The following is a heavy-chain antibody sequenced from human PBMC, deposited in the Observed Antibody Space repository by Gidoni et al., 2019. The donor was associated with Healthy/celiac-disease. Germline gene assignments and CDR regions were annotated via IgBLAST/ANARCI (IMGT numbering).Heavy chain of an antibody. D-gene: IGHD4-4*01. CDR1: GGTFSSYA. CDR2: IIPIFGTA. V-gene: IGHV1-69*01. Sequence: QVQLVQSGAEVKKPGSSVKVSCKASGGTFSSYAISWVRQAPGQGLEWMGGIIPIFGTANYAQKFQGRVTITADESTRTAYMELSSLRSEDTAVYYCARVPAEMATITEPYYFDYWGQGTLVTVSS. J-gene: IGHJ4*02. CDR3: ARVPAEMATITEPYYFDY.